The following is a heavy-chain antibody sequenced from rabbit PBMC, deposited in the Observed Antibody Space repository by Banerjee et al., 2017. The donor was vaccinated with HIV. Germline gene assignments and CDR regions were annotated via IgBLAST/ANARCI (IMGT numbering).Heavy chain of an antibody. CDR2: IVIGSGTT. CDR3: VRGYASSSGYYYFNL. V-gene: IGHV1S40*01. J-gene: IGHJ4*01. CDR1: GIDLSSYW. Sequence: QSLEESGGDLVKPGASLTLTCKASGIDLSSYWMSWVRQAPGKGLEWIACIVIGSGTTYYASWAKGRFTISKTSSTTVTLQMNSLTAADTATYFCVRGYASSSGYYYFNLWGPGTLVTVS. D-gene: IGHD1-1*01.